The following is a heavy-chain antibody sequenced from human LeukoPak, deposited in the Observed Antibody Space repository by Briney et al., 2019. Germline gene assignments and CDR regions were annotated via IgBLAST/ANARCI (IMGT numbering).Heavy chain of an antibody. CDR2: IKSKTDGGTT. CDR3: TTDGPRELHPLFPPFDY. D-gene: IGHD1-26*01. J-gene: IGHJ4*02. V-gene: IGHV3-15*01. CDR1: GFTFSNAW. Sequence: GGSLRLSCAASGFTFSNAWMSWVRQAPGKGLEWVGRIKSKTDGGTTDYAAPVKGRFTISRDDSKNTLYLQMNSLKTEDTAVYYCTTDGPRELHPLFPPFDYWGQGTLVTVSS.